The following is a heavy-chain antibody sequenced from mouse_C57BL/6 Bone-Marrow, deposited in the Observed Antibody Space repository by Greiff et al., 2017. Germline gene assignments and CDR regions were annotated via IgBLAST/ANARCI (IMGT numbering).Heavy chain of an antibody. Sequence: QVTLKVSGPGILQPSPTLSLTCSFSGFSLSTFGMGVGWIRQPSGKGLEWLAHIWWDDDKYYNPALKSRLTLSKDTSKNPVFLKIANVDTADTATYFCARTPYSNYWYFEVWGTGTTVTVSS. CDR3: ARTPYSNYWYFEV. V-gene: IGHV8-8*01. D-gene: IGHD2-5*01. CDR1: GFSLSTFGMG. J-gene: IGHJ1*03. CDR2: IWWDDDK.